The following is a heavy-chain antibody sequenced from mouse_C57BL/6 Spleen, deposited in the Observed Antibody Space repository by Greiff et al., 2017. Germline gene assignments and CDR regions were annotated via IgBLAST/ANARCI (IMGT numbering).Heavy chain of an antibody. CDR3: ARRSPNGDY. V-gene: IGHV1-42*01. J-gene: IGHJ2*01. CDR2: INPSTGGT. CDR1: GYSFTGYY. Sequence: VQLQQSGPELVKPGASVKISCKASGYSFTGYYMNWVKQSPEKSLEWIGEINPSTGGTTYNQKFKAKATLTVDKSSSTAYMQLKSLTSEDSAVYYCARRSPNGDYWGQGTTLTVSS.